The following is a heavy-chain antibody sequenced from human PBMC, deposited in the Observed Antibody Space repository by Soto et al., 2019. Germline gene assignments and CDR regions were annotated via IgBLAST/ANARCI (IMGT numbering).Heavy chain of an antibody. D-gene: IGHD6-13*01. CDR2: IIPIFGTA. Sequence: QVQLVQSGAEVKKPGSSVKVSCKASGDTFSSYPISWVRQAPGQGLEWMGGIIPIFGTANYAQKFQGRVTIAADKSTSTAYMELGSLRSEDTAVYYCASWHNCRASWYYSSWGQGTLVTVSS. J-gene: IGHJ4*02. V-gene: IGHV1-69*06. CDR3: ASWHNCRASWYYSS. CDR1: GDTFSSYP.